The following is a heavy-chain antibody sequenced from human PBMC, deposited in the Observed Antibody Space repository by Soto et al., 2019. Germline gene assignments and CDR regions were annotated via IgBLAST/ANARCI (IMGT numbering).Heavy chain of an antibody. CDR2: VTGTGGST. V-gene: IGHV1-46*01. CDR3: ARRGSTEVQYGMNV. CDR1: GYTFISYY. Sequence: RASVKVSCKASGYTFISYYMHWVRQAPGRGLEWLGIVTGTGGSTSYAQKFQDRVTMTSDTSTSTVYMELRSLRSEDTAIYYCARRGSTEVQYGMNVWGQGATVTVSS. D-gene: IGHD6-13*01. J-gene: IGHJ6*02.